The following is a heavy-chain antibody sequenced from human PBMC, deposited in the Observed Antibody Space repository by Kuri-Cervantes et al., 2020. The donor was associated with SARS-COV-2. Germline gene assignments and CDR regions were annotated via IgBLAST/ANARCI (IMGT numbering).Heavy chain of an antibody. D-gene: IGHD1-26*01. Sequence: ASVKVSCKASGYTFTSYGISWVRQAPGQGLEWMGWISAYNGNTNYAQKLQGRVTMTTDTSTSTAYMELRSLGSDDTAVYYCANRGALSGSYYYYYYYYMDVWGKGTTVTVSS. V-gene: IGHV1-18*01. J-gene: IGHJ6*03. CDR3: ANRGALSGSYYYYYYYYMDV. CDR2: ISAYNGNT. CDR1: GYTFTSYG.